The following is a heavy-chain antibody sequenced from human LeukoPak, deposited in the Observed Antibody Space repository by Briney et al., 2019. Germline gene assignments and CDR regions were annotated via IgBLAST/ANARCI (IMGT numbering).Heavy chain of an antibody. CDR2: IYYSGST. J-gene: IGHJ4*02. CDR1: GGSISSSSYY. D-gene: IGHD6-6*01. CDR3: ARLSIAARPHYFDY. V-gene: IGHV4-39*01. Sequence: SGTQSLTCTVSGGSISSSSYYWGWIRQPPGMGLEWIGRIYYSGSTYYNPSLKSRVTISVDTSKNQFSLKLSSVTNADTAVYYCARLSIAARPHYFDYWGQGTLVTVSS.